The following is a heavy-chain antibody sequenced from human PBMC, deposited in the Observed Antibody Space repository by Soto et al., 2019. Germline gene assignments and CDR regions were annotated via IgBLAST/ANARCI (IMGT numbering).Heavy chain of an antibody. CDR3: ARDVYEILGRVVRRLDS. V-gene: IGHV3-7*03. Sequence: GGTLRLSCAASGFTFGDYWMTWVRQAPGKGLEWVANLKRDGRERYYVDSVKGRFSVSRDNAKNSLYLQMNNLRPEDTAVYYCARDVYEILGRVVRRLDSWGQGTLVTVSS. J-gene: IGHJ4*02. CDR1: GFTFGDYW. D-gene: IGHD2-8*01. CDR2: LKRDGRER.